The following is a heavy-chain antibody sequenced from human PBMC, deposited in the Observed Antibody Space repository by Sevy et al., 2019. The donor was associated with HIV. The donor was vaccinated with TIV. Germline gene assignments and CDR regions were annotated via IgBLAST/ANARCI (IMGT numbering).Heavy chain of an antibody. J-gene: IGHJ6*02. CDR2: ISYDGSDT. CDR1: GFAFSNYYA. Sequence: GGSLRLSCAASGFAFSNYYAMHWVRQAPGKGLEWVALISYDGSDTYYADSVKGRFTVSRDNFKNTLFLLMNSLTTEDTAVYYCARPRANYVDHYFFYAMDVWGQGTMVTVSS. V-gene: IGHV3-30-3*01. CDR3: ARPRANYVDHYFFYAMDV. D-gene: IGHD4-17*01.